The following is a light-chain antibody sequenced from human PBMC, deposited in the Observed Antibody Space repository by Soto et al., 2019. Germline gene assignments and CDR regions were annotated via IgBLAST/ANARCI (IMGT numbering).Light chain of an antibody. CDR2: GAS. Sequence: ELVLTQSPGTLSLSPGERATLSCRASQSVSSTYIAWYQQNPGQHPRLLIYGASSRATGIPDRFSGSGSGTDFTLSISRLEAQDFEVDFHQQYGRSSPFTSGQGTKVEIK. CDR3: QQYGRSSPFT. CDR1: QSVSSTY. V-gene: IGKV3-20*01. J-gene: IGKJ2*01.